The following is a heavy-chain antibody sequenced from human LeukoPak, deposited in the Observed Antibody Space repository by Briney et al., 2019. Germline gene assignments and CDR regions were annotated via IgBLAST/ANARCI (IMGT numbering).Heavy chain of an antibody. CDR3: ARAGCSSTSCYTGDNWFDP. CDR1: GFTFSSYS. CDR2: ISSSSSTI. D-gene: IGHD2-2*02. Sequence: PGGSLRLSCAASGFTFSSYSMNWVRQAPGKGLEWVSYISSSSSTIYYADSVKGRFTISRDNAKNSLYLQMNSLRAEDTAVYYCARAGCSSTSCYTGDNWFDPWGQGTLVTVSS. V-gene: IGHV3-48*01. J-gene: IGHJ5*02.